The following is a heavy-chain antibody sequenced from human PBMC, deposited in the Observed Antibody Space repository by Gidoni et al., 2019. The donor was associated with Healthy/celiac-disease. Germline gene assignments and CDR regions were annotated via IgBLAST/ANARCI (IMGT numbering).Heavy chain of an antibody. CDR1: GFTFSSYG. CDR2: ISYDGSNK. Sequence: QVQLVESGGGVVQPGRSLRPSCAASGFTFSSYGMHWVRQAPGKGLEWVAVISYDGSNKYYADSVKGRFTISRDNSKNTLYLQMNSLRAEDTAVYYCAKEGNRTYYDILTGYSTDWYFDLWGRGTLVTVSS. V-gene: IGHV3-30*18. D-gene: IGHD3-9*01. J-gene: IGHJ2*01. CDR3: AKEGNRTYYDILTGYSTDWYFDL.